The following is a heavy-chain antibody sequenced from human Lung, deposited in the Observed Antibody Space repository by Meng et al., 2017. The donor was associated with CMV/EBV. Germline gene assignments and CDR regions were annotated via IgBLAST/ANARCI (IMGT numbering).Heavy chain of an antibody. V-gene: IGHV7-4-1*01. CDR1: GSTFTSSS. J-gene: IGHJ4*02. CDR2: ININTGNP. CDR3: ARGNGWRFDY. D-gene: IGHD6-19*01. Sequence: LVRSVSDVKKPGDSVKVSCQASGSTFTSSSMNWVRHAPGQGLEWMGWININTGNPTYAQGFTGRFVFSLDTSVSTAYLQIDSLKADDTAVYYCARGNGWRFDYWGQGTLVTVSS.